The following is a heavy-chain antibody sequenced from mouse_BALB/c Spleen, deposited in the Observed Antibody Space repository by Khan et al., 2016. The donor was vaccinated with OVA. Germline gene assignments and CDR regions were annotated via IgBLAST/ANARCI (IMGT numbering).Heavy chain of an antibody. CDR1: GFNIKDTY. Sequence: VQLQQSGAALVKPGASVDLSCTASGFNIKDTYIHWVKQRPEQGLEWIGSIAPANGNTKYDPKFQGKATITADTSSNTSYLRLSSLTSEDTAVYFFALPTYDPRDFDVGGAGTTVTVSS. CDR3: ALPTYDPRDFDV. V-gene: IGHV14-3*02. D-gene: IGHD2-3*01. J-gene: IGHJ1*01. CDR2: IAPANGNT.